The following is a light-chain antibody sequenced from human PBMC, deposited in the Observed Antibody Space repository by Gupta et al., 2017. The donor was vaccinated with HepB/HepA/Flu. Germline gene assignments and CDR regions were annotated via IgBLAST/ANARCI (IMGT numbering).Light chain of an antibody. J-gene: IGLJ2*01. V-gene: IGLV6-57*03. CDR2: EDN. CDR1: SGSIASNY. Sequence: NVMLTQPHSVSESPGGTVTISCTRSSGSIASNYVQWYQQRPGSAPTTVIYEDNQRPSGVPDRFSGSIDSSSNSASLTISGLMTEDEADYYCQSYDSTNVVFGGGTKLTVL. CDR3: QSYDSTNVV.